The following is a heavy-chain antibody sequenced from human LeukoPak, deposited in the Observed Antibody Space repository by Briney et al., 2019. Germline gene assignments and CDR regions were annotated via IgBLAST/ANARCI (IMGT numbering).Heavy chain of an antibody. CDR1: GFTFSSYG. Sequence: GGSLRLSCAASGFTFSSYGMHWVRQAPGKGLEWVAVISYDGSNKYYADSVKGRFTISRDNSKNTLYLQMNSLRAEDTAVYYCAKVRSRGDQTDAFDIWGQGTMVTVSS. CDR2: ISYDGSNK. J-gene: IGHJ3*02. D-gene: IGHD4-17*01. V-gene: IGHV3-30*18. CDR3: AKVRSRGDQTDAFDI.